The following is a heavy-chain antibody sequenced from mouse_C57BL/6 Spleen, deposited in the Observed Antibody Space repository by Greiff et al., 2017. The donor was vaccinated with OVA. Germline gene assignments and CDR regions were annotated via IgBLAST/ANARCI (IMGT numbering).Heavy chain of an antibody. CDR1: GYTFTDYY. D-gene: IGHD1-1*01. CDR3: ARKGVVADAMDY. V-gene: IGHV1-19*01. Sequence: EVKLMESGPVLVKPGASVKMSCKASGYTFTDYYMNWVKQSHGKSLEWIGVINPYNGGTSYNQKFKGEATLTVDKSSSTAYMELNSLTSEDSAVYYCARKGVVADAMDYWGQGTSVTVSS. CDR2: INPYNGGT. J-gene: IGHJ4*01.